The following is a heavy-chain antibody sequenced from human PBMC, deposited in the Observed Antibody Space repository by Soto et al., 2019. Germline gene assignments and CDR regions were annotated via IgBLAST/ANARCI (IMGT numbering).Heavy chain of an antibody. V-gene: IGHV1-18*01. D-gene: IGHD2-8*01. J-gene: IGHJ6*02. CDR2: ISGYNGDT. Sequence: QGQLVQSGPEAKKPGASVKVSCKASGYTFSRYGISWVRQAPGQGLEWMGWISGYNGDTKYAQKVQGRVTMTIDTSTYTAYMELRSLTSDDTAIYYCAKNGQPPYYYYGMDVWGQGTTVTV. CDR3: AKNGQPPYYYYGMDV. CDR1: GYTFSRYG.